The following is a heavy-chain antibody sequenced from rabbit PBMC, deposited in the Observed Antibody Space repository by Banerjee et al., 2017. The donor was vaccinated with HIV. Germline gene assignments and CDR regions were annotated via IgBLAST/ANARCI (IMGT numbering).Heavy chain of an antibody. Sequence: QEQLAESGGELVKPEGSLTLTCTASGFSFSYKYVMCWVRQAPGKGLEWIACIYAGSSGSAYYASWAKGRFTISKTSSTTVTLQMTSLTAADTATYFCARDLAGVIGWNFNLWGQGTLVTVS. CDR1: GFSFSYKYV. D-gene: IGHD4-1*01. V-gene: IGHV1S45*01. CDR2: IYAGSSGSA. CDR3: ARDLAGVIGWNFNL. J-gene: IGHJ4*01.